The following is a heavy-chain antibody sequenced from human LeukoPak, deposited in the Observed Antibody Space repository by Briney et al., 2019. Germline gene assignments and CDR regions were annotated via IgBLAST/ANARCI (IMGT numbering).Heavy chain of an antibody. CDR3: AKDYGSGSYYKVLDY. Sequence: PGGSLRLSCAASGFTFDDYAMHWVRQAPGKGLEWVSLISWDGGSTYYADSVKGRFTISRDNSKNSLYLQMNSLRAEDTALYYCAKDYGSGSYYKVLDYWGQGTLVTVSS. CDR2: ISWDGGST. V-gene: IGHV3-43D*03. CDR1: GFTFDDYA. D-gene: IGHD3-10*01. J-gene: IGHJ4*02.